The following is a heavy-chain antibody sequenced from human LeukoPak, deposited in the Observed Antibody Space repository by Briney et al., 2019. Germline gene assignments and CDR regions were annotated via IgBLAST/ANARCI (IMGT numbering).Heavy chain of an antibody. D-gene: IGHD6-13*01. CDR3: NRARYSSSWSYYYYYMDV. CDR2: IRSKTYGGTT. J-gene: IGHJ6*03. Sequence: GGSLRLSCTASGFTFGDYAMSWVGQAPGKGLEWVCFIRSKTYGGTTEYAASVKGRFTISRDDSKSIAYLQMSSLKTEDTAVYYCNRARYSSSWSYYYYYMDVWGKGTTVTVSS. V-gene: IGHV3-49*04. CDR1: GFTFGDYA.